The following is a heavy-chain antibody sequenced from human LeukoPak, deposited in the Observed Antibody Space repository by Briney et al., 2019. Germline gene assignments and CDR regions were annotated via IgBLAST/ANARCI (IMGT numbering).Heavy chain of an antibody. D-gene: IGHD2-2*01. CDR1: GFTFSSYG. V-gene: IGHV3-30*03. CDR3: ASGDCSSTSCYGLDY. CDR2: ISFDGRNT. J-gene: IGHJ4*02. Sequence: GGSLRLSCAASGFTFSSYGMHWVRQAPGKGLEWVAVISFDGRNTYYADSVRGRLSISRDNSKSTLFLQMNNLRPEDTAVYYCASGDCSSTSCYGLDYWGRGTLVTVSS.